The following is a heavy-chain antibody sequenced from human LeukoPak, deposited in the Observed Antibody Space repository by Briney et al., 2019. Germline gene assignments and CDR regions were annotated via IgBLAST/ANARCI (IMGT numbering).Heavy chain of an antibody. CDR3: ARELWPGDY. J-gene: IGHJ4*02. Sequence: GGSLRLSCAASGFTFSSYWMGWVRQAPGKGLEWVADIKQDGGEENYVDSVKGRFTISRDNARNSLYLQMNSLRVEDTAVYYCARELWPGDYWGQGILVSVSS. V-gene: IGHV3-7*01. CDR2: IKQDGGEE. CDR1: GFTFSSYW. D-gene: IGHD3-10*01.